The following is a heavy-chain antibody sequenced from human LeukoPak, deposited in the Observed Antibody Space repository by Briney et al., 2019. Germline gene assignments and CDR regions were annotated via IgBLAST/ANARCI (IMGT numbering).Heavy chain of an antibody. CDR1: GGSISSYY. CDR3: AREVEATRWDPGFDY. J-gene: IGHJ4*02. V-gene: IGHV4-4*07. CDR2: IYTSGST. D-gene: IGHD5-12*01. Sequence: TSETLSLTCTVSGGSISSYYWSWIRQPAGKGLEWIGRIYTSGSTNYNPSLKSRVTMSVDTSKNQFSLKLSSVTAADTAVYYCAREVEATRWDPGFDYWGQGTLVTVSS.